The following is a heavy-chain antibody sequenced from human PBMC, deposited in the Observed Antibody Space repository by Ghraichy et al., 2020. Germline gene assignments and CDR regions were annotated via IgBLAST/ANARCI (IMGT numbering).Heavy chain of an antibody. V-gene: IGHV4-59*01. CDR2: IYYSGNT. J-gene: IGHJ5*02. CDR3: ARSQWRYTWFDP. D-gene: IGHD2-15*01. CDR1: GGSIISYY. Sequence: SETLSLTCTVTGGSIISYYWNWIRQPPGKGLEWIGYIYYSGNTNYNPSLKSRVTIAVDTSKNQFSLKLSSVTAADTAVYYCARSQWRYTWFDPWGQGTLVTVPS.